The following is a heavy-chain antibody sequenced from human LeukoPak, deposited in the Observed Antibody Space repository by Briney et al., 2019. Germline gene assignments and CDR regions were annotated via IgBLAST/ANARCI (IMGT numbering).Heavy chain of an antibody. CDR3: ARRVYYDFFVDV. CDR2: IYYSGST. J-gene: IGHJ6*02. D-gene: IGHD3-3*01. CDR1: GGSISSYY. V-gene: IGHV4-59*01. Sequence: SETLSLTCSVSGGSISSYYWSWIRQPPGKGLEWIGYIYYSGSTNYNPSLKSRVTISVDTSKNQFSLKLSSVTAADTAVYYCARRVYYDFFVDVWGQGTTVTVSS.